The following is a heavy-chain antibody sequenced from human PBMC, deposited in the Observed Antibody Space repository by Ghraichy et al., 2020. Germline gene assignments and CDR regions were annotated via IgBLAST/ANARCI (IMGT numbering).Heavy chain of an antibody. J-gene: IGHJ2*01. V-gene: IGHV4-34*01. CDR2: INHSGSS. D-gene: IGHD1/OR15-1a*01. Sequence: SETLSLTCAVYGGSFSGYYWSWIRQPPGKGLEWIGEINHSGSSNYNPSLKSRVTISVDTSKNQFSLKLSSVTAADTAVYYCARSHRRRNNVRYFDLWGLGTLVTVSS. CDR1: GGSFSGYY. CDR3: ARSHRRRNNVRYFDL.